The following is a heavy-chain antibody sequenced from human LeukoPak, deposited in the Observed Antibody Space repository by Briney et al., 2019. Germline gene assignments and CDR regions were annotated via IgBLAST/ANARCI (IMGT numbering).Heavy chain of an antibody. CDR3: ARGGIYSSSWYGFTDAFDI. CDR2: INPNSGVT. J-gene: IGHJ3*02. Sequence: GASVKVSCTASGYSLSDYYMHWVRQAPGQGLEWMGWINPNSGVTNYAQKFQGWVTMTRDTSISTAYMELSRLRSDDTAVYYCARGGIYSSSWYGFTDAFDIWGQGTMVTVSS. V-gene: IGHV1-2*04. D-gene: IGHD6-13*01. CDR1: GYSLSDYY.